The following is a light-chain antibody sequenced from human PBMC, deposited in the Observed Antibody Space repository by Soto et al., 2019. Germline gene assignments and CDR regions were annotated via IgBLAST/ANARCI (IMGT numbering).Light chain of an antibody. CDR2: RAS. J-gene: IGKJ2*01. Sequence: ERVMTQSPATLSVSPGGRPTLSCRASQPIASNVAWYQQRPGQAPRNLMYRASTSATDVPGGFTSSGSRTEYNVTISCLRSEDFAVCCCQQYYNWPYTVGQGT. CDR1: QPIASN. V-gene: IGKV3-15*01. CDR3: QQYYNWPYT.